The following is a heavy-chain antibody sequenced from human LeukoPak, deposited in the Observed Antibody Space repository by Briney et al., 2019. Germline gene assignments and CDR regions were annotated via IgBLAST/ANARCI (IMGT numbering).Heavy chain of an antibody. CDR1: GCSFTSYW. D-gene: IGHD1-26*01. Sequence: GESLKISCKGSGCSFTSYWIGWVRQMPGKGLEWMGIMYPGDSETRYSPSFQGQVTISVDKSISTAYLQWSSLKASDTGMYYCASPSGSSSDDEFDIWGQGTMVTVSS. J-gene: IGHJ3*02. V-gene: IGHV5-51*01. CDR2: MYPGDSET. CDR3: ASPSGSSSDDEFDI.